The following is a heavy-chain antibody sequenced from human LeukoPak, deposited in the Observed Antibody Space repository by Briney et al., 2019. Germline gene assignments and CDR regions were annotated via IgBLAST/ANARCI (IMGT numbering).Heavy chain of an antibody. Sequence: SETLSLTCTVSGGSISSSSYYWGWIRQPPGKGLEWIGSIYYSGSTYCNPALKSRLTISVDTSKNQFSLKLSSVTAADTAVYYCARLSANSSAYFFDYWGQGTLVTVSS. CDR2: IYYSGST. CDR1: GGSISSSSYY. J-gene: IGHJ4*02. V-gene: IGHV4-39*01. D-gene: IGHD3-22*01. CDR3: ARLSANSSAYFFDY.